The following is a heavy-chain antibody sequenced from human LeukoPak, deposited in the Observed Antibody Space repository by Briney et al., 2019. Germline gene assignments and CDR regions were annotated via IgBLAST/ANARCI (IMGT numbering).Heavy chain of an antibody. CDR1: GYSFTNYW. CDR3: VSLHGNTGWYYFDY. J-gene: IGHJ4*02. V-gene: IGHV5-51*01. CDR2: IYPGDSDT. Sequence: GESLKIPCQGSGYSFTNYWIGWVRQMPGKGLEWMGIIYPGDSDTRYSPSFQGQVTISADKSISTAYLQWSSLKASDTAMYYCVSLHGNTGWYYFDYWGQGTLVTVSS. D-gene: IGHD6-19*01.